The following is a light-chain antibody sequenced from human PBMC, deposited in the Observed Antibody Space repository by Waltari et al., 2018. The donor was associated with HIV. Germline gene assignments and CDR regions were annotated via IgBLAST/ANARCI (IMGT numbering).Light chain of an antibody. V-gene: IGLV2-11*01. J-gene: IGLJ3*02. CDR3: CSYAGSYSWV. CDR1: ASNIGTYNY. Sequence: QSALTQPRSVSGSPGQSVTISCTGSASNIGTYNYFSWYQYHPGKAPKLIIHDVTERPSGVPDRFSGSKSDHTASLTVSGLQAEDEADYYCCSYAGSYSWVFGGGTKLTVL. CDR2: DVT.